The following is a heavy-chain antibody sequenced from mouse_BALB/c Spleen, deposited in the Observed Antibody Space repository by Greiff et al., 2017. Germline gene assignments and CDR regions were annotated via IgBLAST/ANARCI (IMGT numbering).Heavy chain of an antibody. V-gene: IGHV5-12-1*01. CDR3: ARQTRGLAWFAY. Sequence: VHLVESGGGLVKPGGSLKLSCAASGFAFSSYDMSWVRQTPEKRLEWVAYISSGGGSTYYPDTVKGRFTISRDNAKNTLYLQMSSLKSEDTAMYYCARQTRGLAWFAYWGQGTLVTVSA. J-gene: IGHJ3*01. CDR2: ISSGGGST. CDR1: GFAFSSYD.